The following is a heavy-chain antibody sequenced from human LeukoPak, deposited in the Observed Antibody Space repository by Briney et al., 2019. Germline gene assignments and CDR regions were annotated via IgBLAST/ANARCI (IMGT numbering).Heavy chain of an antibody. V-gene: IGHV3-7*01. CDR3: ATDPPWENDAFDI. CDR1: GFTINNRW. CDR2: IKQDGSTK. Sequence: QPGGSLRLSCAASGFTINNRWMTWVRQAPGKGLEWVANIKQDGSTKYYVDSVKGRFTISRDNAKNSLSLQMNNLRAEDTAVYCCATDPPWENDAFDIWGQGTKVIVSS. J-gene: IGHJ3*02. D-gene: IGHD1-26*01.